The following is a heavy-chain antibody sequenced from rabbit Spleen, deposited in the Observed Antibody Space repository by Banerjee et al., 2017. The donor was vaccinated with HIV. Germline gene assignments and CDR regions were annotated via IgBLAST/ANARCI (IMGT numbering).Heavy chain of an antibody. CDR3: ARDRYVGDPGYGYFNL. V-gene: IGHV1S40*01. Sequence: QSLEESGGDLVTTGASLTLTCTASGFSFSSGYDMCWVRQAPGKGLEWIACIYISSDSAYYASWAKGRFTISKTSSTTVTLQMTSLTAADTATYFCARDRYVGDPGYGYFNLWGPGTLVTVS. J-gene: IGHJ4*01. D-gene: IGHD7-1*01. CDR2: IYISSDSA. CDR1: GFSFSSGYD.